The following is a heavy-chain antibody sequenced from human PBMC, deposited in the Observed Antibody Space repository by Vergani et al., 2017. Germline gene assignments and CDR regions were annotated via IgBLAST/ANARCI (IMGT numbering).Heavy chain of an antibody. D-gene: IGHD6-19*01. Sequence: VQLVESGGGLVKPGGSLRLSCAASGFTFSDYYMSWIRQAPGKGLEWVSLISWDGGSTYYADSVKGRFTISRDNSKNSLYLQMNSLRAEDTALYYCAKDYSSGWYFDYWGQGTLVTVSS. CDR1: GFTFSDYY. CDR2: ISWDGGST. V-gene: IGHV3-43D*04. J-gene: IGHJ4*02. CDR3: AKDYSSGWYFDY.